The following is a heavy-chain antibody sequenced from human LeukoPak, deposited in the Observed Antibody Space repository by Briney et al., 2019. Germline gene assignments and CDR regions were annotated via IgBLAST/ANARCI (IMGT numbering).Heavy chain of an antibody. CDR3: AKDHRAKPGRVWYFDL. CDR1: GFTFSSYA. CDR2: ISSGGGAT. D-gene: IGHD3-10*01. J-gene: IGHJ2*01. V-gene: IGHV3-23*01. Sequence: GGSLRLSCAASGFTFSSYAMSWVRQAPGRGLEWVSAISSGGGATYYADSVKGRFTISSDDSRTTLYLQMNSLRAEDTAVYYCAKDHRAKPGRVWYFDLWGRGTLVTVSS.